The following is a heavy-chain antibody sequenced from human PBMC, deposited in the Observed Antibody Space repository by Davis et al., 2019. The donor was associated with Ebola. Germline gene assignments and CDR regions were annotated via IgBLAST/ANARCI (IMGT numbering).Heavy chain of an antibody. V-gene: IGHV3-48*04. D-gene: IGHD1-26*01. J-gene: IGHJ4*02. CDR1: GFTFSPNS. CDR3: TRDLREGGVE. Sequence: PGGSLRPSCAASGFTFSPNSMNWVRQSPGKGLEWISHITGSNGAIYYANSVRGRFTISRDNAKNSLFLQMNTLRADDTAIYYCTRDLREGGVEWGQGTLVTVAS. CDR2: ITGSNGAI.